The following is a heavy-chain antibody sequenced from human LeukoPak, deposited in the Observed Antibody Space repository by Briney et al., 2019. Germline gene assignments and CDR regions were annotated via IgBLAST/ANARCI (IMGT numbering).Heavy chain of an antibody. CDR3: ARGSSGWRGNYYYYYMGV. CDR1: GFTFSDYY. D-gene: IGHD6-19*01. V-gene: IGHV3-11*01. CDR2: ISSSGSTI. J-gene: IGHJ6*03. Sequence: GGSLRLSCAASGFTFSDYYMSWIRQAPGKGLEWVSYISSSGSTIYYADSVKGRFTISRDNAKNSLYLQVNSLRAEDTAVYYCARGSSGWRGNYYYYYMGVWGKGTTVTVSS.